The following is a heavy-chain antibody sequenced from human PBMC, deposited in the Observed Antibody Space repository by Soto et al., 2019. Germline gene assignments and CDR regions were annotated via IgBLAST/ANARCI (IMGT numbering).Heavy chain of an antibody. Sequence: QVQLVESGGGVVQPGRSLRLSCAASGFTFSSYAMHWVRQAPGKGLEWVAFISYDGSNKYYPDSVKGRFTISRDNSKNTLYLQMNSLRTEDTAVFYCARDPDPSRYYYQFDYWGQGTLVTVSS. CDR1: GFTFSSYA. CDR2: ISYDGSNK. V-gene: IGHV3-30-3*01. D-gene: IGHD3-22*01. CDR3: ARDPDPSRYYYQFDY. J-gene: IGHJ4*02.